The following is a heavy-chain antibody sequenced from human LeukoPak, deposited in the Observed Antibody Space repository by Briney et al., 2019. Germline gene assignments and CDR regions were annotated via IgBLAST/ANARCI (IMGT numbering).Heavy chain of an antibody. CDR1: GFTFIGSS. J-gene: IGHJ6*02. D-gene: IGHD6-13*01. Sequence: PGGSLRLSCEASGFTFIGSSMHWVRQASGKGLEGVGRIRSKANSHATAYAASVKGRFIISRDDSKNTAYLQMDSLKTEDTAVYYCVPYSSPEFYSMDVWGQGTTVTVSS. CDR3: VPYSSPEFYSMDV. CDR2: IRSKANSHAT. V-gene: IGHV3-73*01.